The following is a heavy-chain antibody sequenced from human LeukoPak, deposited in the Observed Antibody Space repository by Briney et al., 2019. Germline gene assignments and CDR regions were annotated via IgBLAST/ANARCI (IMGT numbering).Heavy chain of an antibody. J-gene: IGHJ4*02. V-gene: IGHV3-23*01. D-gene: IGHD3-10*01. CDR2: ISGGGGTT. Sequence: GGSLRLSCAASGFTFSSSAMSWVRQAPGKGLEWVSGISGGGGTTYHADSVKGRFTVSRDNSKNTLYLQMNSLRAEDTAVYYCAKNRGYPSFDYWGQGTLVTVSS. CDR3: AKNRGYPSFDY. CDR1: GFTFSSSA.